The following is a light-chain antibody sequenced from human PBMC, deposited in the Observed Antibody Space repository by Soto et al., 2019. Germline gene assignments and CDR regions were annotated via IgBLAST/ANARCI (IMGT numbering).Light chain of an antibody. J-gene: IGLJ1*01. Sequence: QSALAQPPSASGSPGQSVTISCTGTSSDIGTYNYVSWYQQHPGRAPKLLIYEVTKRPSGVPDRFSGSKSGNTASLTVSGLQAEDEADYYCYSYAGNNNSVFGTGTKVTVL. CDR1: SSDIGTYNY. CDR3: YSYAGNNNSV. CDR2: EVT. V-gene: IGLV2-8*01.